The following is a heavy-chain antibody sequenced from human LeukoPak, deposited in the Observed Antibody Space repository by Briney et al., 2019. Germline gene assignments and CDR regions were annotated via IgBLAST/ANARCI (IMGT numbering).Heavy chain of an antibody. D-gene: IGHD3-22*01. CDR3: ARDSQEPFSGYYHY. Sequence: SETLSLTCAVYGGSFSGYYWSWIRQPPGKGLEWIGEINHSGSTNYNPSLKSRVTISVDTSKNQFSLKLSSVTAADTAVYYCARDSQEPFSGYYHYWGQGTLVTVSS. CDR2: INHSGST. V-gene: IGHV4-34*01. CDR1: GGSFSGYY. J-gene: IGHJ4*02.